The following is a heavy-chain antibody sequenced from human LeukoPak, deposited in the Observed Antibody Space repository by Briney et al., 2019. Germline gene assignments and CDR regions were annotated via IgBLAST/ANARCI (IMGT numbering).Heavy chain of an antibody. CDR2: ISYDGSNK. V-gene: IGHV3-30*03. J-gene: IGHJ4*02. D-gene: IGHD3-22*01. Sequence: QSGGSLRLSCAASGFTFSSYGMHWVRQAPGKGLEWVAVISYDGSNKYYADSVKGRFTISRDNSKNTLYLQMNSLRAEDTAVYYCARTYYYDSSGFGYWGQGTLVTVSS. CDR3: ARTYYYDSSGFGY. CDR1: GFTFSSYG.